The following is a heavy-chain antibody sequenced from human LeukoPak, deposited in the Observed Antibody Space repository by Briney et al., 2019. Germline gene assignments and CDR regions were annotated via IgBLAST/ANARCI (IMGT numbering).Heavy chain of an antibody. Sequence: SVKVSCKASGGTFSSYAISWVRQAPGQGLEWMGGIIPIFGTANYAQKFQGRVTITADESTSTAYMELSSLRSEDTAVYYCARVSVVVPAAMDYWGQGTQVTVSS. V-gene: IGHV1-69*13. CDR2: IIPIFGTA. CDR1: GGTFSSYA. J-gene: IGHJ4*02. D-gene: IGHD2-2*01. CDR3: ARVSVVVPAAMDY.